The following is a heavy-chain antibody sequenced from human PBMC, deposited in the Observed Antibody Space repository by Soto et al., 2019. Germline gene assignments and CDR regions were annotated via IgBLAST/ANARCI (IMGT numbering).Heavy chain of an antibody. V-gene: IGHV3-21*01. D-gene: IGHD2-15*01. J-gene: IGHJ3*02. CDR1: GFTFSSYG. CDR2: ISTSTSYI. Sequence: KTGGSLRLSCAASGFTFSSYGMNWVRQAPGKGLEWVSSISTSTSYIYYADSVKGRFTISRDNAKNSVYLQMNSLRAEDTALYYCARLYCRGGSCYSGDAFDIWGQGTMVTVSS. CDR3: ARLYCRGGSCYSGDAFDI.